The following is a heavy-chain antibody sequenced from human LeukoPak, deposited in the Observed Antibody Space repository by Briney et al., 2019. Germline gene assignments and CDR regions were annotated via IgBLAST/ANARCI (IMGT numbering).Heavy chain of an antibody. CDR1: GFTFSSYE. V-gene: IGHV3-48*03. D-gene: IGHD3-10*01. Sequence: GGSLRLSCAASGFTFSSYEMNWVRQAPGKGLEWVSYISSSSSTIYYADSVKGRFTISRDNAKNSPYLQMNSLRAEDTAVYYCARGSSFGELSHWGQGTLVTVSS. CDR3: ARGSSFGELSH. CDR2: ISSSSSTI. J-gene: IGHJ4*02.